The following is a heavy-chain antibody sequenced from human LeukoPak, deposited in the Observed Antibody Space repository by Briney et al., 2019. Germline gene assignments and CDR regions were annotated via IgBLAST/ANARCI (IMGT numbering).Heavy chain of an antibody. Sequence: PSETLSLTCTVSGGSISSYYWSWIRQPPGKGLEWASAISGSGGSTYYADSVKGRFTISRDNSKNTLYLQMNSLRAEDTAVYYCAKFSSSWFLGGYFDYWGQGTLVTVSS. D-gene: IGHD6-13*01. V-gene: IGHV3-23*01. CDR1: GGSISSYY. CDR2: ISGSGGST. J-gene: IGHJ4*02. CDR3: AKFSSSWFLGGYFDY.